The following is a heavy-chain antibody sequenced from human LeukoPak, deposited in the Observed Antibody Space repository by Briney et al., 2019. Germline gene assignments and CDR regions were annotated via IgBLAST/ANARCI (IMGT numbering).Heavy chain of an antibody. D-gene: IGHD5-12*01. CDR1: GYTFTGYY. Sequence: ASVKVSCKASGYTFTGYYMHWVRQAPGQGLEWMGWINPNSGGTSYAQKFRGRVTMTRDTSISTAYMELSRLRSDDTAVYYCARGIFTPPGSGYLYWGQGTLVTVSS. CDR2: INPNSGGT. J-gene: IGHJ4*02. CDR3: ARGIFTPPGSGYLY. V-gene: IGHV1-2*02.